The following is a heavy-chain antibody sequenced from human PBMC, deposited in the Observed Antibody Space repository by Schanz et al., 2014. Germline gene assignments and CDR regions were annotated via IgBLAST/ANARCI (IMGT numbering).Heavy chain of an antibody. CDR2: ITYNGGTI. CDR3: VSQTGSPNY. D-gene: IGHD6-13*01. CDR1: GFPFSDYF. J-gene: IGHJ4*02. V-gene: IGHV3-11*04. Sequence: VQLLESGGGLVQPGGSLRLSCAASGFPFSDYFMAWIRQPPGKGLEWISYITYNGGTIYYADSVKGRFTISRDNAKNSLYLEMNSLRVEDTAVYFCVSQTGSPNYWGQGTLVTVSS.